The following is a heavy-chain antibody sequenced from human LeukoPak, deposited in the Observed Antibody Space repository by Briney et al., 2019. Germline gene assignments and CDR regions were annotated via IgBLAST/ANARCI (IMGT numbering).Heavy chain of an antibody. CDR2: IYYSGST. CDR1: GGSISSGGYS. D-gene: IGHD6-13*01. Sequence: SQTLSLTCAVSGGSISSGGYSWSWIRQPPGKGLEWIGYIYYSGSTNYSPSLKSRVTISVDTSKNQFSLKLSSVTAADTAVYYCARVSSRYEYFQHWGQGTLVTVSS. CDR3: ARVSSRYEYFQH. V-gene: IGHV4-61*08. J-gene: IGHJ1*01.